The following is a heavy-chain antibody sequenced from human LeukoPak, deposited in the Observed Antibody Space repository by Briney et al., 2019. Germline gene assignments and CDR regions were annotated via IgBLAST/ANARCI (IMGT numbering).Heavy chain of an antibody. D-gene: IGHD4-17*01. Sequence: SETLSLTCTVSGGSISSYYWSWIRQPPGKGLECIGYIYYTGSTNYNPSLKSRVTISVDTSKNQFSLKLSSVTAADTAVYYCARMTTVTTGIDYWGQGALVTVSS. V-gene: IGHV4-59*01. CDR2: IYYTGST. CDR3: ARMTTVTTGIDY. CDR1: GGSISSYY. J-gene: IGHJ4*02.